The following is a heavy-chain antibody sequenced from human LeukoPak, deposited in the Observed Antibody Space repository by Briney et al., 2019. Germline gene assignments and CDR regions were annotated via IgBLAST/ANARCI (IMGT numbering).Heavy chain of an antibody. CDR3: ARAIGSRDGDGYNSGAYYFDY. CDR1: GYTFTSYG. J-gene: IGHJ4*02. Sequence: GASVKVSCKASGYTFTSYGISWVRQAPGQGLEWMGWISAYNGNTNYAQKLQGRVTMTTDTSTSTAYMELRSLRSDDTAVYYCARAIGSRDGDGYNSGAYYFDYWGQGTLVTVSS. V-gene: IGHV1-18*01. CDR2: ISAYNGNT. D-gene: IGHD5-24*01.